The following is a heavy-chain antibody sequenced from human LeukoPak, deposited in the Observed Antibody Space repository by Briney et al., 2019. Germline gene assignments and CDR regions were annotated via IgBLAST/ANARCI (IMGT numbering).Heavy chain of an antibody. Sequence: PSGTLSLTCAVYGGSFSGYYWSWIRQPPGKGLEWIGEINHSGSTNYNPSLKSRVTISVDTSKNQFSLKLSSVTAADTAVYYCARDSSSWYSNKAFDIWGQGTMVTVSS. CDR3: ARDSSSWYSNKAFDI. CDR1: GGSFSGYY. V-gene: IGHV4-34*01. J-gene: IGHJ3*02. D-gene: IGHD6-13*01. CDR2: INHSGST.